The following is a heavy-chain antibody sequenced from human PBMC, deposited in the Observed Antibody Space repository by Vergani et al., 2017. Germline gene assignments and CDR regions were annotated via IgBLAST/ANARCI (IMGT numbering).Heavy chain of an antibody. V-gene: IGHV1-18*01. Sequence: QVQLVQSGAEVKKPGASVKVSCKASGYTFTSCGISWVRQAPGQGLEWMGWISAYNGNTNYAQKLQGRVTMTTDTSTSTAYMELRSLRSDDTAVYYCARDRPDTAKVNYYGMDVWGQGTTVTVSS. D-gene: IGHD5-18*01. CDR3: ARDRPDTAKVNYYGMDV. J-gene: IGHJ6*02. CDR2: ISAYNGNT. CDR1: GYTFTSCG.